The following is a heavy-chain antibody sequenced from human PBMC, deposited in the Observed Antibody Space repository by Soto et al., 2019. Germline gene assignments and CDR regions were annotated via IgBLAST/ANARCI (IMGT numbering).Heavy chain of an antibody. D-gene: IGHD6-19*01. CDR1: GYTFTSYA. CDR3: ARELGSSGWYDRSDNWFDP. CDR2: ISAYNGNT. V-gene: IGHV1-18*01. Sequence: GASVKVSCKASGYTFTSYAMHWVRQAPGQGLEWMGWISAYNGNTNYAQKLQGRVTMTTDTSTSTAYMELRSLRSDDTAVYYCARELGSSGWYDRSDNWFDPWGQGTLVTVSS. J-gene: IGHJ5*02.